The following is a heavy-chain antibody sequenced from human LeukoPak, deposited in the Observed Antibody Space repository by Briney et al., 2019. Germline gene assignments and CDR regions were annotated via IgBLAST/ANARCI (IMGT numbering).Heavy chain of an antibody. CDR1: GFTFSNHL. J-gene: IGHJ4*02. D-gene: IGHD3-16*01. V-gene: IGHV3-74*01. CDR3: VRGGLVDY. Sequence: GGSLRLSCAAYGFTFSNHLMYWVRQAPGKGLVWVSRIKGDGSDITYADSVKGRFTISRDNAKNTLYLQMNTLSAEDTAVYHCVRGGLVDYWGQGTLVTVSS. CDR2: IKGDGSDI.